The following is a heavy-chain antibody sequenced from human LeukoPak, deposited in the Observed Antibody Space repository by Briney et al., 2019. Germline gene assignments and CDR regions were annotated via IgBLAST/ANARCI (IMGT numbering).Heavy chain of an antibody. J-gene: IGHJ5*02. D-gene: IGHD6-13*01. V-gene: IGHV4-61*02. CDR3: ARVSGSSSWSRPFDP. Sequence: PSETLSLTCTVSGGSISSGSYYWSWIRQPAGKGLEWIGRIYTSGSTNYNPSPKSRVTISVDTSKNQFSLKLSSVTAADTAVYYCARVSGSSSWSRPFDPWGQGTLVTVSS. CDR1: GGSISSGSYY. CDR2: IYTSGST.